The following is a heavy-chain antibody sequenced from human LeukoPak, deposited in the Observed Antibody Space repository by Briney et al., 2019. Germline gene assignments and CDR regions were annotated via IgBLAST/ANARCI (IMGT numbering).Heavy chain of an antibody. J-gene: IGHJ3*02. Sequence: PSETLSLTCTVSGGSISSGDYYWSWIRRPPGKGLEWIGYIYYSGSTYYNPSLKSRVTISVDTSKNQFSLKLSSVTAADTAVYYCASTIVGATSAAFDIWGQGTMVTVSS. V-gene: IGHV4-30-4*08. D-gene: IGHD1-26*01. CDR1: GGSISSGDYY. CDR3: ASTIVGATSAAFDI. CDR2: IYYSGST.